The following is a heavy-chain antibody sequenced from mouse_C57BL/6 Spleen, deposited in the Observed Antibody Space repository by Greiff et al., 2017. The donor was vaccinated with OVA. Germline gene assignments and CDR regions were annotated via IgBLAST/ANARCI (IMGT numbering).Heavy chain of an antibody. CDR1: GYTFTDYY. D-gene: IGHD1-1*01. CDR2: LNPNNGGT. CDR3: ARETTVVPYYFDY. V-gene: IGHV1-26*01. J-gene: IGHJ2*01. Sequence: EVQLQQSGPELVKPGASVKISCKASGYTFTDYYMNWVKQSHGQSLEWIGDLNPNNGGTSYNQKFKGKATLTVDKSSSTAYMELRSLTSEDSAVYYCARETTVVPYYFDYWGQGTTLTVSS.